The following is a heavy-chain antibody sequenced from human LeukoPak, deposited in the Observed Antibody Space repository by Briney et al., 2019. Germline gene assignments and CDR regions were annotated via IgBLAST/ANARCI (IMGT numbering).Heavy chain of an antibody. J-gene: IGHJ6*03. V-gene: IGHV1-18*01. CDR3: ARVGHSGYDLDYYYYYMDV. Sequence: GASVKVSCKASGYTFTSYGISWVRQAPGQGLEWMGWISAYNGNTNYAQKLQSRVTMTTDTSTSTAYMELRSLRSDDTAVYYCARVGHSGYDLDYYYYYMDVWGKGTTVTVSS. CDR1: GYTFTSYG. D-gene: IGHD5-12*01. CDR2: ISAYNGNT.